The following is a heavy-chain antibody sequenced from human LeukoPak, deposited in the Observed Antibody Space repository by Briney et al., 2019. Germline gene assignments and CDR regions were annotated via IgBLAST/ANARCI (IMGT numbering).Heavy chain of an antibody. D-gene: IGHD3-10*01. CDR2: FDPEDGET. V-gene: IGHV1-24*01. Sequence: ASVKVSCKVSGYSLTELSMHWLRQAPGHGLERKGGFDPEDGETIYAQKFQVRVNMTENTSTDTSYMELSSLRSEDTAVYYCAGFGEFMSDFDYWGQGTLVTVSS. CDR1: GYSLTELS. J-gene: IGHJ4*02. CDR3: AGFGEFMSDFDY.